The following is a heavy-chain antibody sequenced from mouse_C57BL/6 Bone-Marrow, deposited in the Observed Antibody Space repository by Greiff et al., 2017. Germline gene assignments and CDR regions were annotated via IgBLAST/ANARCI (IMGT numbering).Heavy chain of an antibody. CDR3: ASDWDYFDY. CDR1: GYAFSTYW. J-gene: IGHJ2*01. V-gene: IGHV1-80*01. CDR2: IYPGGGGT. Sequence: QVQLQQSGAELVKPGASVKISCKVSGYAFSTYWMNWVKQRPGKGLEWIGQIYPGGGGTNYNGKFKGKAKLTADKYSSTAYMQLSSLTSEEHAVYFCASDWDYFDYWGQGTTLTVSS. D-gene: IGHD4-1*01.